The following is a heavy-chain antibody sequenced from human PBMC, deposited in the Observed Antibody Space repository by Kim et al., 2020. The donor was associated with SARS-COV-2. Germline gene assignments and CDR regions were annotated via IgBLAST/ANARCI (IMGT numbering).Heavy chain of an antibody. Sequence: ASVKVSCKASGYTFTGYYMHWVRQAPGQGLEWMGRINPNSGGTNYAQKFQGRVTMTRDTSISTAYMELSRLRSDDTAVYYCARERDVMVRGVYPSFYYYGMDVWGQGTTVTVSS. CDR1: GYTFTGYY. V-gene: IGHV1-2*06. CDR2: INPNSGGT. D-gene: IGHD3-10*01. J-gene: IGHJ6*02. CDR3: ARERDVMVRGVYPSFYYYGMDV.